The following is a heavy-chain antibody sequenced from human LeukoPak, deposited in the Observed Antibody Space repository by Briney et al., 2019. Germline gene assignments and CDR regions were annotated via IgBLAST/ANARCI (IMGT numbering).Heavy chain of an antibody. V-gene: IGHV3-66*01. Sequence: GGSLRLSCAASGFTVSSNYMSWVRQAPGKGLEWVSTISSGGATYNVDSVKGRFTVSRDNSKNTLYIQMNSLRAEDTAVYYCARDVDMGLSSGWFGYFQHWGQGTLVTVSS. J-gene: IGHJ1*01. CDR2: ISSGGAT. CDR3: ARDVDMGLSSGWFGYFQH. D-gene: IGHD6-19*01. CDR1: GFTVSSNY.